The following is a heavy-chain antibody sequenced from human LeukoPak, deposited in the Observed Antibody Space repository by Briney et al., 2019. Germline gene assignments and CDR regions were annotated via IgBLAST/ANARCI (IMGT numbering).Heavy chain of an antibody. J-gene: IGHJ3*02. D-gene: IGHD6-13*01. Sequence: SETLSLTCIVSRGSISSYYWSWIRQPPGKGLEKIGYIYYSGSTNYNPSLQSRGTISVDTSKNQFSLKLSSVTAADTAVYYCASLYSSTWQRDGAFDIWGQGTMVTVSS. V-gene: IGHV4-59*01. CDR3: ASLYSSTWQRDGAFDI. CDR1: RGSISSYY. CDR2: IYYSGST.